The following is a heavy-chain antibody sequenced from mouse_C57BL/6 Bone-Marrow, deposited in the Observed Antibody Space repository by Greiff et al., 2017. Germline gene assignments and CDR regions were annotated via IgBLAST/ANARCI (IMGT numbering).Heavy chain of an antibody. V-gene: IGHV14-4*01. CDR2: IDPENGDT. CDR3: TTGYDGDPFDY. J-gene: IGHJ2*01. D-gene: IGHD2-3*01. CDR1: GFNIKDDY. Sequence: EVKLVESGAELVRPGASVKLSCTASGFNIKDDYMHWVKQRPEQGLEWIGWIDPENGDTEYASKFQGKATITADTSSNTAYLQLSSLTSEDTAVYYCTTGYDGDPFDYWGQGTTLTVSS.